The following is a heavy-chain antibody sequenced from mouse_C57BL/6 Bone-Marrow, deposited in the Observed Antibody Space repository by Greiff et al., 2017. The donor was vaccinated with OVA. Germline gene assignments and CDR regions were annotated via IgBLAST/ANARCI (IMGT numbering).Heavy chain of an antibody. CDR3: ERIAGRPSFAY. V-gene: IGHV8-8*01. Sequence: QVTLKVSGPGLLQPSPTLSLSCSFSGFSLSTFGMGVGWLRPPPGQGLVWLVHPWWDDAKYYNPSLKSRLTVAKDTSKNQVLLKIANVDAAAAATCACERIAGRPSFAYWGQGTLVTVSA. CDR2: PWWDDAK. CDR1: GFSLSTFGMG. J-gene: IGHJ3*01. D-gene: IGHD1-1*02.